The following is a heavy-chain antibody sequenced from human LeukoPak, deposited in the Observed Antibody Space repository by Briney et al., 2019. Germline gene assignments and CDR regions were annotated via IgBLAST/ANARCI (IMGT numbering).Heavy chain of an antibody. CDR3: AKDRELGIFGVVTGEFDY. D-gene: IGHD3-3*01. CDR1: GFTFSSYA. CDR2: ISGSGGST. V-gene: IGHV3-23*01. J-gene: IGHJ4*02. Sequence: GGSLRLSCAASGFTFSSYAMSWVRQAPGKGLEWVSAISGSGGSTYYADSVKGRFTISRDNSKNTLYLQMNSLRAEDTAVYYCAKDRELGIFGVVTGEFDYWGQGTLVTVSS.